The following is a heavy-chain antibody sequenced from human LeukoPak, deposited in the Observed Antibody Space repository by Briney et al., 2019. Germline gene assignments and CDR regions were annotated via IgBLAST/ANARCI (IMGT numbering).Heavy chain of an antibody. CDR1: GFTVSSNY. D-gene: IGHD6-13*01. J-gene: IGHJ4*02. Sequence: GGSLRLSCAASGFTVSSNYMSWARQAPGKGLEWVSVIYSGGSTYYADSVKGRFTISRDNSKNTLYLQMNSLRAEDTAVYYCARDGIAAAGRGYFDYWGQGTLVTVSS. CDR2: IYSGGST. V-gene: IGHV3-53*01. CDR3: ARDGIAAAGRGYFDY.